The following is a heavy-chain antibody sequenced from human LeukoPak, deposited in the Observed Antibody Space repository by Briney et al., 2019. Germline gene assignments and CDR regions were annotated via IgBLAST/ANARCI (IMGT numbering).Heavy chain of an antibody. CDR1: GGSFSGYY. V-gene: IGHV4-34*01. CDR2: INHSGST. CDR3: ARGVNCSSTSCYAVTFDY. D-gene: IGHD2-2*01. J-gene: IGHJ4*02. Sequence: SSETLSLTCAVYGGSFSGYYWSWIRQPPRKGLEWIGEINHSGSTNYNPSLKSRVTISVDTSKNQFSLKLSSVTAADTAVYYCARGVNCSSTSCYAVTFDYWGQGTPVTVSS.